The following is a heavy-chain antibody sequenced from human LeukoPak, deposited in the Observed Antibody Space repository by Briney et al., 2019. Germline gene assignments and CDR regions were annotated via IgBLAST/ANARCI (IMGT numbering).Heavy chain of an antibody. CDR1: GYTFNSYY. Sequence: ASVKVSCKASGYTFNSYYMHWVRQAPGQGLEWMGIINTSSGSTSYAQNFQGRVTMTRDTSTSTVYMELSSLRSEATAVDYCASSSSGWEQRAQFAYWGQGTQVTVPS. CDR3: ASSSSGWEQRAQFAY. CDR2: INTSSGST. D-gene: IGHD6-19*01. J-gene: IGHJ4*02. V-gene: IGHV1-46*02.